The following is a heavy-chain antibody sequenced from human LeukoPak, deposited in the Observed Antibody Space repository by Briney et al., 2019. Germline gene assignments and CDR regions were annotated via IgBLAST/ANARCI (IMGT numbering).Heavy chain of an antibody. CDR1: GDSFNDYF. D-gene: IGHD6-25*01. CDR3: ARVLGVRTAAAYLAY. Sequence: KPSETLSLTCAVYGDSFNDYFWTWVRQPPGKGLEWIGEINHSESTNWIGEISHSESTSYNPSLKSRVTLSVDTSKNQFSLKLSSVTAADTAIYYCARVLGVRTAAAYLAYWGQGTLVTVSA. J-gene: IGHJ4*01. V-gene: IGHV4-34*01. CDR2: INHSEST.